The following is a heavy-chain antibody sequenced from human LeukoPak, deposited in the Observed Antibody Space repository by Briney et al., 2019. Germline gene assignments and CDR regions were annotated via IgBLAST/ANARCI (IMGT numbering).Heavy chain of an antibody. CDR2: IWYDGSNK. V-gene: IGHV3-33*01. CDR3: ARDSSSGRTTFDY. D-gene: IGHD6-19*01. J-gene: IGHJ4*02. Sequence: GGSLRLSCAASGFTFSSYGMHWVRQAPGKGLEWVADIWYDGSNKYYADSVKGRFTISRDNSKNTLYLQMNSLRAEDTAVYYCARDSSSGRTTFDYWGQGTLVTVSS. CDR1: GFTFSSYG.